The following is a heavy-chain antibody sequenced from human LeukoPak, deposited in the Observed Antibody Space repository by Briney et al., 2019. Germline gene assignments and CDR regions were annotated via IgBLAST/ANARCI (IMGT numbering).Heavy chain of an antibody. D-gene: IGHD3-22*01. CDR2: IKQDGSEK. Sequence: GGSPRLSCAASGFTFSSYWMSWVRQAPGKGLEWVANIKQDGSEKYYVDSVKGRFTISRDNAKNSLYLQMNSLRAEDTAVYYCARNRVVITGGSDYWGQGTLVTVSS. V-gene: IGHV3-7*01. CDR1: GFTFSSYW. J-gene: IGHJ4*02. CDR3: ARNRVVITGGSDY.